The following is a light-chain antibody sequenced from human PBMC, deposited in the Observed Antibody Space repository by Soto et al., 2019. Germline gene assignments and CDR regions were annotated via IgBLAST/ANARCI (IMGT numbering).Light chain of an antibody. Sequence: EIVLTQSPGTLSLSPGERATLSCRASQSVGTNYLAWFQQKPGQAPRLLIYATSTRATGIPDRFSGSGSGTDFTLTITRLEPEDFAVYYCQQYDSSPRTLGQG. CDR1: QSVGTNY. CDR3: QQYDSSPRT. CDR2: ATS. V-gene: IGKV3-20*01. J-gene: IGKJ1*01.